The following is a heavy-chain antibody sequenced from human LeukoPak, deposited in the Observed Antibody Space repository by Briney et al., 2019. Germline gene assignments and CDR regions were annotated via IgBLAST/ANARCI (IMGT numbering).Heavy chain of an antibody. CDR3: ARILDYGTRYYFDY. CDR2: IYYSGST. Sequence: SETLSLTCTVSGGSISSSSYYWGWIRQPPGKGLEWLGSIYYSGSTYYNPSLKSRVTISVDTSKNQFSLKLSSVTAADTAVYYCARILDYGTRYYFDYWGQGTLVTVSS. V-gene: IGHV4-39*07. D-gene: IGHD4/OR15-4a*01. CDR1: GGSISSSSYY. J-gene: IGHJ4*02.